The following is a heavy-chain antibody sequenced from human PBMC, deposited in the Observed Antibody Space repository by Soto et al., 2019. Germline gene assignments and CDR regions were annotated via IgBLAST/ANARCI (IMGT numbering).Heavy chain of an antibody. CDR3: ARDSGYGDPFDY. V-gene: IGHV4-59*01. D-gene: IGHD4-17*01. CDR2: IFYSGNT. CDR1: GGSISGYY. J-gene: IGHJ4*02. Sequence: QVQLQESGPGLVKSSETLSLTCTVSGGSISGYYWSWIRQPPGKGLEWIGYIFYSGNTNYNPSLKSRVTISVDTFKNQFSLKLRSVTAADTAVYYCARDSGYGDPFDYWGQGTLVTVSS.